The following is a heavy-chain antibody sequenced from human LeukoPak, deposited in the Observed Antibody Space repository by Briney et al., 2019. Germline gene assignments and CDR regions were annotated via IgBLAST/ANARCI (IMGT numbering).Heavy chain of an antibody. Sequence: SETLSLTCTVSGGSISSGSYYWSWIRQPAVKGLEWIGRIYTSGRNIYNPSLKSRVTISVDTSKNQFSLKLNSVTAADTAMYYCARGYWFYFDYWGQGTLVTVSS. CDR3: ARGYWFYFDY. V-gene: IGHV4-61*02. J-gene: IGHJ4*02. CDR1: GGSISSGSYY. CDR2: IYTSGRN. D-gene: IGHD2-8*02.